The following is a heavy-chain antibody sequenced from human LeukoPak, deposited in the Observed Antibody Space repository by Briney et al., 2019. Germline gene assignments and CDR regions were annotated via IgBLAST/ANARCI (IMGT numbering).Heavy chain of an antibody. CDR1: GGSISSSY. CDR2: IYYSGST. CDR3: ARQGPLTTAVTTRTNPFDY. V-gene: IGHV4-59*08. J-gene: IGHJ4*02. Sequence: SETLSLTCTVPGGSISSSYWSWIRQPPGKGLEWIGYIYYSGSTSYNPSLRSRVTISVDTSKNQFSLKLNSVTAADTAVYYCARQGPLTTAVTTRTNPFDYWGQGTLVTVSS. D-gene: IGHD4-11*01.